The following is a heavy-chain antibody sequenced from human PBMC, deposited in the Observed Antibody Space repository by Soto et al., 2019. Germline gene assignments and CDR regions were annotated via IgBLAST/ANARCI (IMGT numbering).Heavy chain of an antibody. J-gene: IGHJ6*02. CDR1: GYTFTSYG. D-gene: IGHD3-3*01. CDR3: ASGAIFGVATPYGMDV. Sequence: QVQLVQSGAEVKKPGASVNVSCTASGYTFTSYGLSWVRQAPGQGLEWMGWIRAYNGNSNYAQKLQGRVTMTTDTSTSTAYMELRSLGSDDTAVYYCASGAIFGVATPYGMDVWGQGTTVTLSS. CDR2: IRAYNGNS. V-gene: IGHV1-18*01.